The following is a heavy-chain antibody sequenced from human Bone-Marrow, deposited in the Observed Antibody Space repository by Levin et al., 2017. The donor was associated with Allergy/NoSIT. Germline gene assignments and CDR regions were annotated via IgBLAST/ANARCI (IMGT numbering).Heavy chain of an antibody. Sequence: GGSLRLSCVASGFNFIDVWMSWVRQAPGKGLEWVGRIKSKTDGGATDYAAPVNGRFTISRDDSEKTLYLHMNSLKTDDTAVYSCNRILGGRSWAMNVWGQGTTVTVSS. V-gene: IGHV3-15*01. CDR3: NRILGGRSWAMNV. D-gene: IGHD2-15*01. CDR2: IKSKTDGGAT. CDR1: GFNFIDVW. J-gene: IGHJ6*02.